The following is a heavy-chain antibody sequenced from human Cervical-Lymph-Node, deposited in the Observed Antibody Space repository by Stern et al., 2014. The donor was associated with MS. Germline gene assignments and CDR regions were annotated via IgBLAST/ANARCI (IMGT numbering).Heavy chain of an antibody. J-gene: IGHJ6*02. CDR1: GGSISSYY. CDR2: INAFGST. CDR3: ARGVLGFGEFPYGMDV. Sequence: QLQLQESGPGKVKPSETLSLTCSVSGGSISSYYCSWVRQPAGKGLEWIGRINAFGSTNCNPSLRSRLTMSVDTSETQFSLKLKSVPAADTAVYYCARGVLGFGEFPYGMDVWGQGTTVTVSS. D-gene: IGHD3-10*01. V-gene: IGHV4-4*07.